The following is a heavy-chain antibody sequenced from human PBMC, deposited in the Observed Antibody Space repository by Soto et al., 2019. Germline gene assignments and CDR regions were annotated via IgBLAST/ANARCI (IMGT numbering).Heavy chain of an antibody. D-gene: IGHD5-18*01. CDR1: GFTFSSYW. V-gene: IGHV3-74*01. CDR2: INSDGSST. CDR3: ARGGSYGANYYYYYGMDV. Sequence: EVQLVESGGGLVQRGGSLRLSCAASGFTFSSYWMHWVRQAPGKGLVWVSRINSDGSSTSYADSVKGRFTISRDNAKNTLYLQMNSLRAEDTAVYYCARGGSYGANYYYYYGMDVWGQGTKVTVSS. J-gene: IGHJ6*02.